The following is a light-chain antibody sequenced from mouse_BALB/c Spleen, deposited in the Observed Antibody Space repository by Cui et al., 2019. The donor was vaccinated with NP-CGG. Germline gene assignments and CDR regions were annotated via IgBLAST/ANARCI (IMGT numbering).Light chain of an antibody. CDR1: TWAVTTNND. J-gene: IGLJ1*01. CDR2: GTN. CDR3: ALWYSNHWV. Sequence: AVVNQEFAPTTLAGEIGTLTCRSSTWAVTTNNDANWVQEKPGHLFAGLIGGTNNRAPGVPARFSGSLIGDKAALTITGAQTEDEAIYFCALWYSNHWVFGGGTKLTVL. V-gene: IGLV1*01.